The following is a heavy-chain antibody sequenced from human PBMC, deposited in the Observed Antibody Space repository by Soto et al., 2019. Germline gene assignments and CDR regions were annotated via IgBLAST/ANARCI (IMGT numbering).Heavy chain of an antibody. Sequence: GESLKISCKGSGYSFTSYWIGWVRQMPGKGLEWMGIIYPGDSDTRYSPSFQGQVTISADKSISTAYLQWSSLKASDTAMYYCARHRPYDFWSGYSVGYYYYGMDVWGQGTTVTVSS. D-gene: IGHD3-3*01. V-gene: IGHV5-51*01. CDR3: ARHRPYDFWSGYSVGYYYYGMDV. J-gene: IGHJ6*02. CDR1: GYSFTSYW. CDR2: IYPGDSDT.